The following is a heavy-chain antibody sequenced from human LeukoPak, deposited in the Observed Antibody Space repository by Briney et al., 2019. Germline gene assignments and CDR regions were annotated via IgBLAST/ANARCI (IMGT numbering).Heavy chain of an antibody. J-gene: IGHJ1*01. Sequence: GGSLRLSCAASGFSFSSYGMHWVRQAPGKGLEWVAFIRYDGSNKYYADSVKGRFSISRDNSKNTLYLQMNSLRAEDTAVYYCAKDDYYDSSGYAKYFQHWGQGTLVTVSS. CDR2: IRYDGSNK. CDR3: AKDDYYDSSGYAKYFQH. V-gene: IGHV3-30*02. D-gene: IGHD3-22*01. CDR1: GFSFSSYG.